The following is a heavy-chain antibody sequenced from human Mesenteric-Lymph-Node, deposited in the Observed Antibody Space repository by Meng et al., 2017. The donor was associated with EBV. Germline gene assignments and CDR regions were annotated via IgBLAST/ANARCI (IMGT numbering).Heavy chain of an antibody. V-gene: IGHV4-39*07. Sequence: QLQLQESGPGLVKPSETLSLTCTVSGGSISSSSHYWGWIRQPPGKGLEWIGSIYYSGRTYYNPSLKRRVTISVDTSKNQFSLKLNSVTAADTAVYYCARDYSIVGATGLGGDYFDYWGQGTLVTVSS. CDR1: GGSISSSSHY. D-gene: IGHD1-26*01. CDR3: ARDYSIVGATGLGGDYFDY. J-gene: IGHJ4*02. CDR2: IYYSGRT.